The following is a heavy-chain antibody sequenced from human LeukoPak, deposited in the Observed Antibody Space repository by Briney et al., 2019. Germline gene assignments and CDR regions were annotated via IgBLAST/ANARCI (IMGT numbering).Heavy chain of an antibody. CDR3: AREGYCSGGSCYRY. Sequence: SQTLSLTCLISGDSVSSNTATWNWIRQSPSRGLEWLGRTYYRSKWYNDYAVSVKSRITINPDTSKNQFSLQLNSVTPEDTAVYYCAREGYCSGGSCYRYWGQGTLVTVSS. CDR1: GDSVSSNTAT. V-gene: IGHV6-1*01. D-gene: IGHD2-15*01. CDR2: TYYRSKWYN. J-gene: IGHJ4*02.